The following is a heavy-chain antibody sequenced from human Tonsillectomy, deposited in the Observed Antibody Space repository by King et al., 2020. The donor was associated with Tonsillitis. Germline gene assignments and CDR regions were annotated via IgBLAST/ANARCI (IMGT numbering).Heavy chain of an antibody. CDR2: IDHSGST. CDR1: GYSISSGYY. CDR3: ARVLKSSSEIDY. Sequence: LQLQESGQGLVKPSETLSLTCTVSGYSISSGYYWGWIRQPPGKGLEWIGTIDHSGSTFYNPSLTSRITISVDTSKNQFSLKLSSVTAADTAGYYCARVLKSSSEIDYWGQGTLVTVSS. D-gene: IGHD2-2*01. V-gene: IGHV4-38-2*02. J-gene: IGHJ4*02.